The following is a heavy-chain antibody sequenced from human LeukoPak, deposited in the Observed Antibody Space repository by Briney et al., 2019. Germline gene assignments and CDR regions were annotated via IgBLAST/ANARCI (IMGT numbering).Heavy chain of an antibody. D-gene: IGHD3-22*01. Sequence: GESLNISCKGSGYSFTSYWTGWVRQMPGKGLEWMGIIYPGDSDTRYSPSFQGQVTISADKSISTAYLQWSSVKASDTAMYYCASKSDSSGFDYWGQGTLVTVSS. CDR3: ASKSDSSGFDY. V-gene: IGHV5-51*01. CDR1: GYSFTSYW. CDR2: IYPGDSDT. J-gene: IGHJ4*02.